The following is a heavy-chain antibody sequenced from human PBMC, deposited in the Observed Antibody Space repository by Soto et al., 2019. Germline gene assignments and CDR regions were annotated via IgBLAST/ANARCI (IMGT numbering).Heavy chain of an antibody. D-gene: IGHD3-3*01. V-gene: IGHV4-59*01. Sequence: QVQLQESGPGLVKPSETLSLTCTVSGGSFSSYYWSWIRQPPGKGLEWIGYIYYSGSTNYNSSLKSRVTISVDTSNNQFSLKLSSVTAADTAMYYCARVTLPSTLFGVGRDWYFDLWGRGTLVTVSS. CDR3: ARVTLPSTLFGVGRDWYFDL. CDR2: IYYSGST. J-gene: IGHJ2*01. CDR1: GGSFSSYY.